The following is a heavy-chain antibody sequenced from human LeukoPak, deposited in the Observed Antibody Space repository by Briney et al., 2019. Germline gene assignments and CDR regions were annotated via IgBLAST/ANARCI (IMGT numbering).Heavy chain of an antibody. CDR1: GFTFSTYS. J-gene: IGHJ4*02. CDR3: ARGGYSSAWTGY. D-gene: IGHD6-19*01. CDR2: INSGSSTI. V-gene: IGHV3-48*01. Sequence: GGSLRLSCAASGFTFSTYSMNWVRQAPGKGLEWISYINSGSSTIYYADSVKGRFTISRDNAKNSLYLQMNSLRVEDTAVYYCARGGYSSAWTGYWGQGTLVTVSS.